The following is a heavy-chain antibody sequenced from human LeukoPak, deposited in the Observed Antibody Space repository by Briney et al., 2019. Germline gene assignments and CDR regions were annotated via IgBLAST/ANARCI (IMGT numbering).Heavy chain of an antibody. CDR1: GFTFSSYA. J-gene: IGHJ4*02. D-gene: IGHD5-12*01. V-gene: IGHV3-7*01. CDR3: ARVEASGYDYGAFDY. CDR2: IKQDGSEK. Sequence: GGSLRLSCAASGFTFSSYAMSWVRQAPGKGLEWVANIKQDGSEKYYVDSVKGRFTISRDNAKNSLYLQMNSLRAEDTAVYYCARVEASGYDYGAFDYWGQGTLVTVSS.